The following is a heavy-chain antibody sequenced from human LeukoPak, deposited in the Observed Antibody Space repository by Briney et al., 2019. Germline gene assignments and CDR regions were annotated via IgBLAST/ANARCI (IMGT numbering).Heavy chain of an antibody. D-gene: IGHD2-8*01. Sequence: ASVKVSCKASGYTFTNYGINWVRQAPGQGLEWMGWISAYNGNTNYAQKLQGRVTMTTDTSTSTAYMELRSLRSDDTAVYYCARGGGYCTNGVCYTAIAHYYFDYWGQGTLVTVSS. CDR2: ISAYNGNT. CDR3: ARGGGYCTNGVCYTAIAHYYFDY. V-gene: IGHV1-18*01. J-gene: IGHJ4*02. CDR1: GYTFTNYG.